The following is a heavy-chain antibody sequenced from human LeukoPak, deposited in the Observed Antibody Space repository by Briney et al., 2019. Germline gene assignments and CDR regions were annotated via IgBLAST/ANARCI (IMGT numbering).Heavy chain of an antibody. J-gene: IGHJ6*03. V-gene: IGHV3-48*01. CDR2: ISPSGTFI. CDR1: GFTFSSYS. Sequence: GGSLRLSCAASGFTFSSYSMNWVRQAPGKGLEWVSYISPSGTFIYNTDSVEGRFTISRDNAKNSVYLQMRSLRAEDTAVYYCARDRSSYYMDVWGKGTTVTVSS. CDR3: ARDRSSYYMDV.